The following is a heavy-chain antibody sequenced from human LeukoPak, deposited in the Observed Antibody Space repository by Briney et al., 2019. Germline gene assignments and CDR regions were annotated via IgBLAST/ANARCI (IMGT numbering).Heavy chain of an antibody. V-gene: IGHV3-9*01. CDR1: GFTFDDYA. CDR3: ARDNYDSSGPYYFDY. CDR2: ITWNSDNI. J-gene: IGHJ4*02. D-gene: IGHD3-22*01. Sequence: PGGSLRLSCAASGFTFDDYAMHWVRQAPGKGLEWVSGITWNSDNIEYADSVKGRFTISRDNARNSLYLQMNSLRAEDTAVYYCARDNYDSSGPYYFDYWGQGTLVTVSS.